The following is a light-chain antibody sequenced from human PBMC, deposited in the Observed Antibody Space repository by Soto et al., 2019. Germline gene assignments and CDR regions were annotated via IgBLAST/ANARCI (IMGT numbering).Light chain of an antibody. CDR2: GAS. CDR1: QSVSSSY. CDR3: QPYGSSSWT. V-gene: IGKV3-20*01. Sequence: EIVLTQSPGTLSLSPGERATLSCRARQSVSSSYLAWYQQKPGQAPRLLIYGASSRATGIPDRFSGSGAGTDFTLTISRLEPEDFAVYYCQPYGSSSWTFGQGTKVEIK. J-gene: IGKJ1*01.